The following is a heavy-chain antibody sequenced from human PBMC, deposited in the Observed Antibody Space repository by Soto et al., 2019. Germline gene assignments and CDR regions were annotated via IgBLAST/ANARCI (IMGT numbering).Heavy chain of an antibody. CDR3: ASSQDFYASSGYYY. CDR1: GGSISSSNW. V-gene: IGHV4-4*02. J-gene: IGHJ4*02. CDR2: IYHSGST. Sequence: QVQLQESGPGLVKPSGTLSLTCAVSGGSISSSNWWSWVRQPPGKGLEWIGEIYHSGSTNYNPSLKGRSPISVDKSKNQFSLKLMSGTAADTAVYYCASSQDFYASSGYYYWGQGTLVTVSS. D-gene: IGHD3-22*01.